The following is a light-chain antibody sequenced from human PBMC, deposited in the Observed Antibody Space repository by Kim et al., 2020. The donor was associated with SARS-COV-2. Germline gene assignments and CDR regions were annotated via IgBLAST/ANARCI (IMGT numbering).Light chain of an antibody. Sequence: GQSITISCAATGTDLGSYQYVSWYQQHPGKAPKLILYDVNKRPTGISTHFSGSRSGNTASLTISGLQPEDDANYFCASYKTTGPRFFGTGTKVTVL. J-gene: IGLJ1*01. CDR3: ASYKTTGPRF. CDR1: GTDLGSYQY. V-gene: IGLV2-14*03. CDR2: DVN.